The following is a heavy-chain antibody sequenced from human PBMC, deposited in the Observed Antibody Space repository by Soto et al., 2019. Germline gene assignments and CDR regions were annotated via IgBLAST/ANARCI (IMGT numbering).Heavy chain of an antibody. V-gene: IGHV1-18*01. CDR3: ARQGSWPYYYYGLDV. D-gene: IGHD1-26*01. J-gene: IGHJ6*02. Sequence: QVQPVQSGPEVKKPGASVKVSCEASGYTFTTSGISWVRQAPGQGLEWMGWISTYNGDTNSAQKFQGRVTMTADTSTGTVYMELMSLKSDDTAVYYCARQGSWPYYYYGLDVWGQGTTVTVSS. CDR2: ISTYNGDT. CDR1: GYTFTTSG.